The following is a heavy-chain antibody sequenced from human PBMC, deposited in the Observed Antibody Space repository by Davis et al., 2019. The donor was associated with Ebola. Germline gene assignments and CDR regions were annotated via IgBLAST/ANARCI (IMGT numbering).Heavy chain of an antibody. V-gene: IGHV4-30-2*01. CDR3: ARGYDFWSGYHYYYYGMDV. D-gene: IGHD3-3*01. CDR1: GGSISSGGYS. J-gene: IGHJ6*02. Sequence: LRLSCAVSGGSISSGGYSWSWIRQPPGKGLEWIGYIYHSGSTYYNPSLKSRVTISVDRSKNQFSLKLSSVTAVDTAVYYCARGYDFWSGYHYYYYGMDVWSQGTTVTVSS. CDR2: IYHSGST.